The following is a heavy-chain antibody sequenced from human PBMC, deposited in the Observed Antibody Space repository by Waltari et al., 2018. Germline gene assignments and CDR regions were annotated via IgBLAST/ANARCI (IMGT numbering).Heavy chain of an antibody. CDR2: ISPIFGTA. J-gene: IGHJ6*03. Sequence: QVQLVQSGAEVKKPGSPVKVSCKASGGTFSSYAISWVRQAPGQGLEWMGRISPIFGTANYEQKFQGRVTSTADKSTSTAYMELSSLRSEDTAVYYCASDIVVVPAAVKARYYYMDVWGKGTTVTISS. CDR1: GGTFSSYA. CDR3: ASDIVVVPAAVKARYYYMDV. V-gene: IGHV1-69*13. D-gene: IGHD2-2*01.